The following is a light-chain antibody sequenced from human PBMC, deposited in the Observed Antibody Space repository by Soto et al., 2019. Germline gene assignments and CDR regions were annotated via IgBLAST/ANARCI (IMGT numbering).Light chain of an antibody. CDR2: GAS. Sequence: EIVLTQSPGTLSLSPGERATLSCRASQSVSSSYLAWYQQKPGQGPRLLIHGASSRATGIPGRFSGSGSGTDFTLTISRLEPEDFAVYYCQQYGSSPLTFGGGTKVDNK. CDR3: QQYGSSPLT. J-gene: IGKJ4*01. CDR1: QSVSSSY. V-gene: IGKV3-20*01.